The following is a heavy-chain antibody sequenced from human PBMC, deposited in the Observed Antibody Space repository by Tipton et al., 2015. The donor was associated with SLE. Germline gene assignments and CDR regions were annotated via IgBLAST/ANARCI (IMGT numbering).Heavy chain of an antibody. Sequence: TLSLTCTVSGGSISSSSYYWGWIRQPPGKGLEWIGSIYYSGSTYYNPSLKSRVTISVDTSKDQFSLKLSSGTAADPAVYYCARLRNSSYYSGMHVWGQGPTVTVSS. CDR2: IYYSGST. D-gene: IGHD6-13*01. CDR3: ARLRNSSYYSGMHV. V-gene: IGHV4-39*01. J-gene: IGHJ6*02. CDR1: GGSISSSSYY.